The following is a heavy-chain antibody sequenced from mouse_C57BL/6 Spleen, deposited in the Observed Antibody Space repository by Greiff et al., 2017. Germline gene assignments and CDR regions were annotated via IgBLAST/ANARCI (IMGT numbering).Heavy chain of an antibody. CDR1: GFTFSSYA. CDR2: ISDGGSYT. V-gene: IGHV5-4*01. D-gene: IGHD1-1*01. J-gene: IGHJ2*01. CDR3: ARDGDGSRSFGY. Sequence: EVQGVESGGGLVKPGGSLKLSCAASGFTFSSYAMSWVRQTPEKRLEWVATISDGGSYTYYPDNVKGRFTISRDNAKNNLYLQMSHLKSDDTAMYYCARDGDGSRSFGYWGQGTTLTVSS.